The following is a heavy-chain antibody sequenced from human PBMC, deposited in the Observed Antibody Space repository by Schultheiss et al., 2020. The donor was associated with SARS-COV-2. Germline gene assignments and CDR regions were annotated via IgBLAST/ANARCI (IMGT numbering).Heavy chain of an antibody. V-gene: IGHV3-7*01. Sequence: GGSLRLSCAASGFTFDDYAMHWVRQAPGKGLEWVANIKQDGSEKYYVDSVKGRFTISRDNAKNSLYLQMNSLRAEDTAVYYCASLIAAAGTSLFDYWGQGTLVTVSS. J-gene: IGHJ4*02. CDR1: GFTFDDYA. D-gene: IGHD6-13*01. CDR3: ASLIAAAGTSLFDY. CDR2: IKQDGSEK.